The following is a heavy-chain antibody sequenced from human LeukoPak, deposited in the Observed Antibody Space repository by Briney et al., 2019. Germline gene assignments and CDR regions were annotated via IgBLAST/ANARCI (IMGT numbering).Heavy chain of an antibody. Sequence: GGSLRLSCAASGFTFNTYSMNWVRQAPGKGLEWVSYITSSSSSIYYADSVKGRFTVSRDNAKNSLYLQMNSLRAEDTAVYYCARDNMGFDYWGQGTLVTVYS. V-gene: IGHV3-48*01. CDR3: ARDNMGFDY. CDR2: ITSSSSSI. D-gene: IGHD2/OR15-2a*01. CDR1: GFTFNTYS. J-gene: IGHJ4*02.